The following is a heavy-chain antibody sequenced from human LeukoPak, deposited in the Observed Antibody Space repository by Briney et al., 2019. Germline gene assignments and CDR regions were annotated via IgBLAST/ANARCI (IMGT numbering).Heavy chain of an antibody. CDR3: ARHGPGGYYDTSGYYVLYWYFDL. CDR1: GGSISSYS. J-gene: IGHJ2*01. CDR2: IHYSGST. D-gene: IGHD3-22*01. V-gene: IGHV4-59*08. Sequence: ASETLSLTCSVSGGSISSYSWTWIRQPPGKGLEWIGYIHYSGSTDYNPSLKSRVTISGDTSKHQLSLKLSSVTAADTAVYYSARHGPGGYYDTSGYYVLYWYFDLWGRGTLVTVSS.